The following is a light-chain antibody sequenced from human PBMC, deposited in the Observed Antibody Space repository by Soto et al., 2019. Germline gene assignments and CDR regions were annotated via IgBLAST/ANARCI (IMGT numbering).Light chain of an antibody. J-gene: IGLJ1*01. CDR1: SSDVGGYNY. CDR3: SSCTSSSTYV. Sequence: QSVLTQPASVSGSPGQSITISCTGTSSDVGGYNYVSWYQHHPGKAPKLMIYEVSNRPSGVSNRFSGSESGNTASLTISGLQAEDEADYYCSSCTSSSTYVFGTGTKVTVL. V-gene: IGLV2-14*01. CDR2: EVS.